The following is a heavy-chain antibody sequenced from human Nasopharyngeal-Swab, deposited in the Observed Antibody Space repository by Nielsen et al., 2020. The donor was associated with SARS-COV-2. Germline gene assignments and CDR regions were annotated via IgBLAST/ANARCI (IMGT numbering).Heavy chain of an antibody. V-gene: IGHV1-2*06. Sequence: ASVKVSCKTSGYIFTDYYIHWVRQAPGQGLEWMGRIDPNTGGTSSAQIFQGRVTMTRDTSISTVYIEVTSLTSDDTAVYYCARALGARTTFTCLGPWGQGTLVTVSS. CDR2: IDPNTGGT. J-gene: IGHJ5*02. CDR3: ARALGARTTFTCLGP. CDR1: GYIFTDYY. D-gene: IGHD4-17*01.